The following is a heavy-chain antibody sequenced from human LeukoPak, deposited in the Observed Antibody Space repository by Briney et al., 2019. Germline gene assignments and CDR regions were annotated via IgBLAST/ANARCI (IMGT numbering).Heavy chain of an antibody. CDR3: ARGSGSYQYYFDY. V-gene: IGHV4-59*01. D-gene: IGHD1-26*01. Sequence: MPSETLSLTCTVSGGSISSYYWSWIRQPPPKRLQWIGYIYYSGSTNYNPSLKSRVTISVDTSKNQFSLKLSSVTAADTAVYYCARGSGSYQYYFDYWGQGTLVTVSS. CDR1: GGSISSYY. J-gene: IGHJ4*02. CDR2: IYYSGST.